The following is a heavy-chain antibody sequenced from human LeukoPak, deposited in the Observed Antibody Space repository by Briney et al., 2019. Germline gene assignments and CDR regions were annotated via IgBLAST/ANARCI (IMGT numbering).Heavy chain of an antibody. J-gene: IGHJ4*02. CDR2: IYYSGST. V-gene: IGHV4-59*01. Sequence: SETLSLTCTVSGGSISSYYWSWIRQPPGKGLEWIGYIYYSGSTNYNPSLKSRVSISVDTSKNQFSLKLSSVTAADTAVYYCAGDSSGYDPFDYWGQGTLVTVSS. CDR1: GGSISSYY. D-gene: IGHD3-22*01. CDR3: AGDSSGYDPFDY.